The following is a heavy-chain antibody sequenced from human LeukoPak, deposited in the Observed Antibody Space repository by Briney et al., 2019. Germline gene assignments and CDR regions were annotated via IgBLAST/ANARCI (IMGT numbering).Heavy chain of an antibody. CDR1: GGTFSSYA. J-gene: IGHJ6*03. V-gene: IGHV1-69*05. D-gene: IGHD3-3*01. CDR3: ARASSGYDFWSGYYPSYYYYYMDV. CDR2: IIPIFGTA. Sequence: SVKVSCKASGGTFSSYAISWVRQAPGQGLEWMGGIIPIFGTANYAQKFQGRVTITTDESTSTAYMELSSLRTEDTAVYYCARASSGYDFWSGYYPSYYYYYMDVWGKGTTVTVSS.